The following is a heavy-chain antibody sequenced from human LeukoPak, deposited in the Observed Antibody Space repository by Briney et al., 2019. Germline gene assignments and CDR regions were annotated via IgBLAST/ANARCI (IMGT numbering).Heavy chain of an antibody. Sequence: GGSLRLSCAASEFTVSSNHMSWVRQAPGKGLEWVAFIRYDGSNKYYADSVKGRFTISRDNSKNTLYLQMNSLRAEDTAVYYCAKSPHCSSTSCYGYYFDYWGQGTLVTVSS. CDR1: EFTVSSNH. D-gene: IGHD2-2*01. CDR2: IRYDGSNK. J-gene: IGHJ4*02. CDR3: AKSPHCSSTSCYGYYFDY. V-gene: IGHV3-30*02.